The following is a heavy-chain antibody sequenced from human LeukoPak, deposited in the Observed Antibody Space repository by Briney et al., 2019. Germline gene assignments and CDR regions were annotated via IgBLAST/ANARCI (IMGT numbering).Heavy chain of an antibody. CDR3: ARIYSPPLISGVVHEAINY. Sequence: GGSLRLSCAASGFNFDINTMNWGRQAPGKGLEWVSSISIGGLLIFSADSVKGRFTNARDNAKNSLYLQMTSLRAEDTDIYYCARIYSPPLISGVVHEAINYWGQGTLVTVSS. V-gene: IGHV3-21*01. D-gene: IGHD3-3*01. J-gene: IGHJ4*02. CDR1: GFNFDINT. CDR2: ISIGGLLI.